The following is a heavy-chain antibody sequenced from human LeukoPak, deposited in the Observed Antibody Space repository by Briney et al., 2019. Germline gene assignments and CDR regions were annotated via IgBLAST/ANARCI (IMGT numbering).Heavy chain of an antibody. D-gene: IGHD3-3*01. CDR3: ARGDLTIFGVVNDAFDI. J-gene: IGHJ3*02. V-gene: IGHV4-34*01. CDR1: GGSFSGYY. Sequence: PSETLSLTCAVYGGSFSGYYWSWIRQPPGKGLEWIGEINHSGSTNYNPSLKSRVTISVDTSKNQFSLKLSSVTAADTAVYYCARGDLTIFGVVNDAFDIWGQGTMVTVSS. CDR2: INHSGST.